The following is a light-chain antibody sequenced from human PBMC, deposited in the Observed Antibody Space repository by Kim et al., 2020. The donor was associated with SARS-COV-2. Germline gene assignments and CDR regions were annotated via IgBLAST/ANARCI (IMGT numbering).Light chain of an antibody. CDR1: QSVSNDY. V-gene: IGKV3-20*01. J-gene: IGKJ2*01. CDR2: SAS. CDR3: HQYDSSPYT. Sequence: EIVLTQSPGTLSFSRGERATLSCRASQSVSNDYLAWYQQKPGQAPRLLIYSASSRAAGIPDRFSGSGSGTDFTLTISRLEPEDFAVYSCHQYDSSPYTFGQGTKLEI.